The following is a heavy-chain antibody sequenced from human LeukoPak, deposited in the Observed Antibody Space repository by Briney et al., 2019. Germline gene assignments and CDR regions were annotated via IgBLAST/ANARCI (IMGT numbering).Heavy chain of an antibody. Sequence: GGSLRLSCAASGFTFSDYYMSWIRQAPGKGLEWVSYISSSGSTIYYADSVKGRFTISRDNAKNSLYLQMNSLRAEDKAVYYCARERITMVRGVIVDKNYFDYWGQGTLVTVSS. J-gene: IGHJ4*02. D-gene: IGHD3-10*01. V-gene: IGHV3-11*01. CDR2: ISSSGSTI. CDR1: GFTFSDYY. CDR3: ARERITMVRGVIVDKNYFDY.